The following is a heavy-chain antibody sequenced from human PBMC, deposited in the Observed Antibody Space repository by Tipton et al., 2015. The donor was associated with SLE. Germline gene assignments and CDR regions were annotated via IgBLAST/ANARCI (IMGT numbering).Heavy chain of an antibody. D-gene: IGHD6-19*01. Sequence: TLSLTCTVSGGSSISSSFSWGWVRQSPRKGLEWIGNIFSRGGTYYSPSLKSRVTISVDTSNNQFSLKLSSVTAADTAVYYCARDHPVAGPFDYWGQGTLVTVSS. CDR1: GGSSISSSFS. J-gene: IGHJ4*02. V-gene: IGHV4-39*07. CDR2: IFSRGGT. CDR3: ARDHPVAGPFDY.